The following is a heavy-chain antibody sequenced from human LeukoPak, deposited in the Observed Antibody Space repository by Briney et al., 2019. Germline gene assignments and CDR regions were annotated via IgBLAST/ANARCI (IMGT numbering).Heavy chain of an antibody. CDR2: ISGGGFST. J-gene: IGHJ4*02. V-gene: IGHV3-23*01. Sequence: PGGSLRLSCAASGFTFSSDAMSWVRQAPGKGLEWVSVISGGGFSTYYADSVKGRLTISRDNSKNILYLQMNSLRAGDTAVYYCAKTGGVMTATYFDYWGQGTLVTVSS. CDR3: AKTGGVMTATYFDY. D-gene: IGHD2-21*02. CDR1: GFTFSSDA.